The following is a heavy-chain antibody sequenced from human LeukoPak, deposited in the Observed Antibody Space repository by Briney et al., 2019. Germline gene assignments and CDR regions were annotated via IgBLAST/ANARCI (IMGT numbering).Heavy chain of an antibody. CDR1: DSSFRSHD. Sequence: GGSLRLSCAASDSSFRSHDMSWVRQTLEKGLEWVSSIAGDGASFYADSVKGRFTISRDKSENILYLQMNSLRADDTAIYYCAKGPNFGSWRADDYWGQGSLVTVSS. V-gene: IGHV3-23*01. CDR2: IAGDGAS. J-gene: IGHJ4*02. D-gene: IGHD3-10*01. CDR3: AKGPNFGSWRADDY.